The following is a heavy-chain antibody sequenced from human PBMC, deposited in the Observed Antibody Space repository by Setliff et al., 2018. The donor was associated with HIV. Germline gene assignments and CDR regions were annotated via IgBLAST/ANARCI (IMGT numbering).Heavy chain of an antibody. CDR2: VNHGGSF. D-gene: IGHD6-19*01. V-gene: IGHV4-34*01. Sequence: SETLSLTCAVYGGSFSAYYWSWIRQPPGKGLEWIGVVNHGGSFNYNPSLKTRVTISVDTSKNQFSLKLTSVTATDTAIYYCSREERGWTNRGAFDIWGQGTMVTVS. CDR1: GGSFSAYY. CDR3: SREERGWTNRGAFDI. J-gene: IGHJ3*02.